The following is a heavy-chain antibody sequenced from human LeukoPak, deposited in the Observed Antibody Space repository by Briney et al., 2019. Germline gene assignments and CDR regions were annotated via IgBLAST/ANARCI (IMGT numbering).Heavy chain of an antibody. CDR1: GFTFSSYG. Sequence: HPGGSLRLSCAASGFTFSSYGMSWVRQAPGKGLEWVSAISGNGGDTFYADSVKGRFTNSRDNSKNTLYLQMSSLRAEDTGVYYCAHHGGGTIRLGAFDIWGQGTMVTVSS. CDR3: AHHGGGTIRLGAFDI. J-gene: IGHJ3*02. V-gene: IGHV3-23*01. D-gene: IGHD3-3*01. CDR2: ISGNGGDT.